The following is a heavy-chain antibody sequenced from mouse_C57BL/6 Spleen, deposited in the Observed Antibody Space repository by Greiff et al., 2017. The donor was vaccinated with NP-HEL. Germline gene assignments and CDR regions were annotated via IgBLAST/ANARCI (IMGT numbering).Heavy chain of an antibody. J-gene: IGHJ3*01. CDR1: GYTFTSYW. V-gene: IGHV1-5*01. D-gene: IGHD1-1*01. CDR2: IYPGNSDT. CDR3: TRDDSYGTSCAY. Sequence: VQLKESGTVLARPGASVKMSCKTSGYTFTSYWMHWVKQRPGQGLEWIGAIYPGNSDTSYNQKFKGKAKLTAVTYSSTAYMELSSLTNEDSAVYCCTRDDSYGTSCAYWGQGTLVTVSA.